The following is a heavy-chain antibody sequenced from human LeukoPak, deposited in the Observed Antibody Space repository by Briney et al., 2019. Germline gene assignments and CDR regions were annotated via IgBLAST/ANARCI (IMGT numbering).Heavy chain of an antibody. Sequence: PGGSLRLSCAASGFKFDDYAMHWVRQAPGKGLEWVCLISWDGRTTHYADSVQGRFTISRDSRKNSVHLEMNSLRIEDTALYYCARDYNTYYYEGNGYYPGDSWGQGTLVTVSS. V-gene: IGHV3-43D*03. CDR2: ISWDGRTT. CDR1: GFKFDDYA. CDR3: ARDYNTYYYEGNGYYPGDS. J-gene: IGHJ1*01. D-gene: IGHD3-22*01.